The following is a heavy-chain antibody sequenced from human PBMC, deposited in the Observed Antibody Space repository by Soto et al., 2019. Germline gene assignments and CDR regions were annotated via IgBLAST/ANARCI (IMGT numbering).Heavy chain of an antibody. D-gene: IGHD2-8*01. Sequence: QVQLVESGGGLVKPGGSLRLSCAASGFSFSNYFMTWIRQAPGRGLEWVSYISNGGDVIHYADSVKGRFTISRDNVEKLLYLQMNSLRVEDKAVYYCAKEKWYPDLWGRGTLVTVSS. CDR3: AKEKWYPDL. V-gene: IGHV3-11*01. CDR1: GFSFSNYF. J-gene: IGHJ2*01. CDR2: ISNGGDVI.